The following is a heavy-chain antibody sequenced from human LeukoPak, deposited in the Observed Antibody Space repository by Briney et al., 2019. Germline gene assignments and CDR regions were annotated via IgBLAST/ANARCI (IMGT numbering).Heavy chain of an antibody. CDR3: ARGRRYDFWSGYSGGGDY. J-gene: IGHJ4*02. Sequence: PSETLSLTCAVYGGSFSGYYWSWIRQPPGKGLEWIGEINHSGSTNYNPSLRSRVTISVDTSKNQFSLKLSSVTAADTAVYYCARGRRYDFWSGYSGGGDYWGQGTLVTVSS. CDR2: INHSGST. CDR1: GGSFSGYY. D-gene: IGHD3-3*01. V-gene: IGHV4-34*01.